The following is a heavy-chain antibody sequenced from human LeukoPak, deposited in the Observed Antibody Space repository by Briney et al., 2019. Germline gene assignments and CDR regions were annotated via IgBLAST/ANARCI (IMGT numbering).Heavy chain of an antibody. J-gene: IGHJ6*04. CDR2: ISYDGSNK. V-gene: IGHV3-30*04. Sequence: GRSLRLSCAASGFTFSSYAMQWVRQAPGKGLEWVAVISYDGSNKYYADSVKGRFTISRDNSKNTLYLQMNSLRAEDTAVYYCARDLREIVGATSLATPDVWGKGTTVTVSS. D-gene: IGHD1-26*01. CDR3: ARDLREIVGATSLATPDV. CDR1: GFTFSSYA.